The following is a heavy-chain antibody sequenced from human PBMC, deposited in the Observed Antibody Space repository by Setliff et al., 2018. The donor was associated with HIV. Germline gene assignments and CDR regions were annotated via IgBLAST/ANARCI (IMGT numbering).Heavy chain of an antibody. CDR1: GFTFSTAW. CDR2: ISSSSSYI. Sequence: GGSLRLSCAASGFTFSTAWMNWVRQAPGKGLEWVSSISSSSSYIYYADSVKGRFTISRDNARNSLYLQMNSLRAEDTAVYYCARDVRSGYYLSPFDYWGQGTLVTVSS. J-gene: IGHJ4*02. CDR3: ARDVRSGYYLSPFDY. D-gene: IGHD3-22*01. V-gene: IGHV3-21*01.